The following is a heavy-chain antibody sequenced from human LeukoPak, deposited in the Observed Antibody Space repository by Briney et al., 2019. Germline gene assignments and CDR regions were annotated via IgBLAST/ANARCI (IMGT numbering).Heavy chain of an antibody. CDR3: ARVGPKTNWFDP. CDR2: IDYPGTT. V-gene: IGHV4-59*02. J-gene: IGHJ5*02. CDR1: GVSVKNDH. Sequence: SETLSLTCSVSGVSVKNDHWTWIRQPSGKGLEWIGKIDYPGTTNYSPSLESRVTISMDTSQNQVTLKLTSVTAADTAVYYCARVGPKTNWFDPWGQGTLVTVSS.